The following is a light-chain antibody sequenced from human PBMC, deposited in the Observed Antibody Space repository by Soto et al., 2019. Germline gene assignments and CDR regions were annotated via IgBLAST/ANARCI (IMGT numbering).Light chain of an antibody. J-gene: IGKJ1*01. Sequence: EIVLTQSPGTLSLYPGERATLSCRASQSVNRFLAWFQQKPGQAPRLLIYGASNRATGIPDRFSGSGSETDFTLTITRLEPEDSAVYYCHHYVGSPWAFGQGTKV. CDR2: GAS. CDR1: QSVNRF. V-gene: IGKV3-20*01. CDR3: HHYVGSPWA.